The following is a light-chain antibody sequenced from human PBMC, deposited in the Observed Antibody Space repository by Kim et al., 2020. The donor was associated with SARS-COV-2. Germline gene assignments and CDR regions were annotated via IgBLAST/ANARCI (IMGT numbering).Light chain of an antibody. CDR1: SLRKDE. V-gene: IGLV3-19*01. CDR3: NSRESSGNHLV. J-gene: IGLJ3*02. CDR2: GRN. Sequence: GKKGRKTGKGDSLRKDEDRWDQKKPRQATVVVIYGRNDRDSGIPDRFSGSNSGNTASLTITGAQAEDEANYYCNSRESSGNHLVFGGGTQLTVL.